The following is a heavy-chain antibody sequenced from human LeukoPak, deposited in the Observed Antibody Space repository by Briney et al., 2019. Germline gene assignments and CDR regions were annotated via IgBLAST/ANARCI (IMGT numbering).Heavy chain of an antibody. V-gene: IGHV1-8*01. Sequence: ASVKVSCKASGYTFTSYDINWVRQATGQGLEWMGWMNPNSGDTGYAQKFQGRVTMTRNTSISTAYMELSSLRSEDTAVYYCARRTYYDFWSGYQGGDFDYWAREPWSPSPQ. CDR3: ARRTYYDFWSGYQGGDFDY. J-gene: IGHJ4*02. CDR2: MNPNSGDT. D-gene: IGHD3-3*01. CDR1: GYTFTSYD.